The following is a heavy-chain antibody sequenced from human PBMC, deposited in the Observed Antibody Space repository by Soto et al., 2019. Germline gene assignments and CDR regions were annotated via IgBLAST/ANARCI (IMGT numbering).Heavy chain of an antibody. J-gene: IGHJ6*02. CDR2: IYYSGST. Sequence: SETLSLTCTVSGGSISSSSYYWGWIRQPPGKGLEWIGSIYYSGSTYYNPSLKSRVTISVDTSKNQFSLKLSSVTAADTAVYYCARDRARFGELAELKIPYYYYYGMDVWGQGTTVTVSS. V-gene: IGHV4-39*07. D-gene: IGHD3-10*01. CDR1: GGSISSSSYY. CDR3: ARDRARFGELAELKIPYYYYYGMDV.